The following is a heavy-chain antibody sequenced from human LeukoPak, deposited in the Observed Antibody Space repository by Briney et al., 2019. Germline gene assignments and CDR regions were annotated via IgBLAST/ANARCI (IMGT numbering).Heavy chain of an antibody. J-gene: IGHJ4*02. V-gene: IGHV4-59*01. CDR2: IYYSGSA. CDR1: GGSINSYY. Sequence: SETLSLTCTVSGGSINSYYWSWIRQPPGKGLEWIGYIYYSGSANYNPSLKSRVTISVDTSKNQFSLKLSSVTAADTAVYYCARGQLNYDILTGYYSAYFDYWGQGTLVTVSS. CDR3: ARGQLNYDILTGYYSAYFDY. D-gene: IGHD3-9*01.